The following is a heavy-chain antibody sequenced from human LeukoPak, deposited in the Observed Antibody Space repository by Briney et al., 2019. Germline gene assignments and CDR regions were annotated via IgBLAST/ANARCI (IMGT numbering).Heavy chain of an antibody. D-gene: IGHD3-10*01. V-gene: IGHV3-7*01. CDR3: ARAVVTMIRGVIDYGMDV. J-gene: IGHJ6*02. Sequence: GGSLRLSCAASGFTFSSYGMHWVRQAPGKGLEWVANIKQDESEKYYVDSVKGRFTVSRDNAKNSLYLQMNSLRAEDTAVYYCARAVVTMIRGVIDYGMDVWGQGTTVTVSS. CDR2: IKQDESEK. CDR1: GFTFSSYG.